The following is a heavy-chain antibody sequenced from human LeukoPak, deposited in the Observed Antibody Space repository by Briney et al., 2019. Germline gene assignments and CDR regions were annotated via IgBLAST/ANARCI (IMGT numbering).Heavy chain of an antibody. D-gene: IGHD6-13*01. Sequence: GGSLRLSCAASGFTVSSNYMSWVRQAPGKGLEWVSVIYSGGSTYYADSVKGRFTISRDNSKNTLYPQMNSLRAEDTAVYYCARSRVFEAYGMDVWGQGTTVTVSS. CDR1: GFTVSSNY. CDR2: IYSGGST. CDR3: ARSRVFEAYGMDV. J-gene: IGHJ6*02. V-gene: IGHV3-53*01.